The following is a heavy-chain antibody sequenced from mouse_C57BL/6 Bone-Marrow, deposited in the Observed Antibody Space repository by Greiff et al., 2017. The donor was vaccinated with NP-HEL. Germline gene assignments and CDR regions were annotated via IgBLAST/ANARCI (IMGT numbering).Heavy chain of an antibody. Sequence: DVMLVESGGGLVQPGGSLKLSCAASGFTFSDYGMAWVRQAPRKGPEWVAFISNLAYSIYYADTVTGRFTISRENAKNTLYLEMSSLRSEDTAMYYCARHPYYSNYYYYAMDYWGQGTSVTVSS. CDR1: GFTFSDYG. CDR2: ISNLAYSI. J-gene: IGHJ4*01. V-gene: IGHV5-15*01. D-gene: IGHD2-5*01. CDR3: ARHPYYSNYYYYAMDY.